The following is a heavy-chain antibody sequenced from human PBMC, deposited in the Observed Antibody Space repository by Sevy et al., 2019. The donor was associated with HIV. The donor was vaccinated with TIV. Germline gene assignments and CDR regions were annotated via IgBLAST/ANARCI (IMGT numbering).Heavy chain of an antibody. J-gene: IGHJ2*01. CDR1: GFTFSSYA. D-gene: IGHD3-22*01. CDR2: ISGSGGST. Sequence: GGSLRLSCAASGFTFSSYAMSWVRQAPGKGLEWVSAISGSGGSTYYADSVKGRFTISRDNSKNTLYLQMNSLRAEDTAVYYCANSGGYYKWIYWYFDLWGRGTLVTVSS. V-gene: IGHV3-23*01. CDR3: ANSGGYYKWIYWYFDL.